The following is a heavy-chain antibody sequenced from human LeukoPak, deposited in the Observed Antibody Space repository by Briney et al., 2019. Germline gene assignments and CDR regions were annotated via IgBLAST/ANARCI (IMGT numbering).Heavy chain of an antibody. CDR1: GFTFSSYW. V-gene: IGHV3-23*01. D-gene: IGHD3-3*01. CDR3: AKDDYDFFY. CDR2: ISGSGGST. Sequence: GGSLRLSCAASGFTFSSYWMSWVRQAPVKELEWVSAISGSGGSTYYADSVKGRFTISRDNSKNTLYLQMNSLRAEDTAVYYCAKDDYDFFYWGQGTLVTVSS. J-gene: IGHJ4*02.